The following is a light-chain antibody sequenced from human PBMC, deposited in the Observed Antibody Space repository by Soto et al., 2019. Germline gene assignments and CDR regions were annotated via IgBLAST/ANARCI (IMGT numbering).Light chain of an antibody. CDR1: QSLIYSDGITY. Sequence: DVVMTQSPVSLPVTLGQPASISCRSGQSLIYSDGITYLNWFHQRPGQSPRRLIYKVSNRDSGVPDRFSGSGSGTEFTLMISRVEAEDVGVYYCMQGTHWPPTFAQGTNLEIK. CDR3: MQGTHWPPT. J-gene: IGKJ2*01. CDR2: KVS. V-gene: IGKV2-30*01.